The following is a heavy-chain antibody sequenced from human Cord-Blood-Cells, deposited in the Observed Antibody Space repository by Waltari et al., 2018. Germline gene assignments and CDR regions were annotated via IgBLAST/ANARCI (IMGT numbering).Heavy chain of an antibody. CDR1: GGSTSSSSYY. CDR2: IYYSGST. J-gene: IGHJ3*02. Sequence: QLQLQESGPGLVKPSETLSLTCTVSGGSTSSSSYYWGWIRQPPGKGMEWFGSIYYSGSTYYNPSLKSRITISVDTSKNQFSLKLSSVTAADTAVYYCARPLGGQDAFDIWGQGTMVTVSS. V-gene: IGHV4-39*01. D-gene: IGHD3-16*01. CDR3: ARPLGGQDAFDI.